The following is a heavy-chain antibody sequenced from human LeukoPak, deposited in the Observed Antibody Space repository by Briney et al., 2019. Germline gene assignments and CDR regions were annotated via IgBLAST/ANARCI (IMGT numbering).Heavy chain of an antibody. CDR1: GGSISSSTYY. CDR2: IYYSGST. CDR3: ARSGLTGDRCFDY. Sequence: SETLSLTCTVSGGSISSSTYYWGWIRQPPGKGLEWIGNIYYSGSTYYNPSLKSRVTISVDTSKNQFSLKLSSVTAADTAVYYCARSGLTGDRCFDYWGQGTLVTVSS. V-gene: IGHV4-39*07. J-gene: IGHJ4*02. D-gene: IGHD7-27*01.